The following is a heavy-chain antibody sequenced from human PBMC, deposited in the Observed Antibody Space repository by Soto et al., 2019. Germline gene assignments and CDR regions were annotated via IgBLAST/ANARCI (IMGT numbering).Heavy chain of an antibody. CDR3: ARDHDHYVSGSRYYYYGMDV. J-gene: IGHJ6*02. Sequence: ASVKVSCKASGYTFTGYYMHWVRQAPGQGLEWMGWINPNSGGTNYAQKFQGWVTMTRDTSISTAYMELSRLRSDDTAVYYCARDHDHYVSGSRYYYYGMDVWGQGTTVTVSS. V-gene: IGHV1-2*04. CDR1: GYTFTGYY. D-gene: IGHD3-10*01. CDR2: INPNSGGT.